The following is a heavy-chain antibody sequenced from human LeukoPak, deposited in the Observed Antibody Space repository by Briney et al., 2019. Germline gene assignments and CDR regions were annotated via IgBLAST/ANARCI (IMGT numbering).Heavy chain of an antibody. V-gene: IGHV4-59*01. J-gene: IGHJ6*03. Sequence: PSETLSLTCTVSGGSISSYYWSWIRQPPGKGLEWIGYIYYSGSTNYNPSLKSRVTISVDTSKNQFSLKLSSVTAADTAVYYCARGGASLTGLYYYYYMDVWGKGTTVTVSS. CDR3: ARGGASLTGLYYYYYMDV. D-gene: IGHD3-9*01. CDR2: IYYSGST. CDR1: GGSISSYY.